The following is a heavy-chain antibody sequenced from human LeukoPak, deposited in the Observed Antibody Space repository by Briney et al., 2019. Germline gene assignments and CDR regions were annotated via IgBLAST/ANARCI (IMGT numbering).Heavy chain of an antibody. CDR3: ARGYCSSTSCYYYYGMDV. Sequence: SETLSLTCAVYGGSFSGYYWSWIRQPPGKGLEWVGEINHSGSTNYNPSHKSRVTISVDTSKNQFSLKLSSVTAADTAVYYCARGYCSSTSCYYYYGMDVWGQGTTVTVSS. J-gene: IGHJ6*02. V-gene: IGHV4-34*01. CDR2: INHSGST. D-gene: IGHD2-2*01. CDR1: GGSFSGYY.